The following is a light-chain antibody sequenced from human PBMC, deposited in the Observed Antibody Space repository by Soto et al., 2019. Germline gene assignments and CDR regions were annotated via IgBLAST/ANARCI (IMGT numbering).Light chain of an antibody. CDR1: QSISNT. J-gene: IGKJ2*01. CDR3: QQSHSMPYT. CDR2: AAP. Sequence: DIQMTQSPSSLPASVGARVTITCRASQSISNTLNWYQHTPGKAPKFLIYAAPTLQGGVPSRFSGSGSGTDFTLTISSLQPEDFATYYCQQSHSMPYTFGQGTKLEIK. V-gene: IGKV1-39*01.